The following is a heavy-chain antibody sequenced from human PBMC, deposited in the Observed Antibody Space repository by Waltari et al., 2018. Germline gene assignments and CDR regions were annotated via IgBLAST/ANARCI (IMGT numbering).Heavy chain of an antibody. CDR1: GFTFSSYW. V-gene: IGHV3-7*01. Sequence: EVQLVESGGGLVQPGGSLRLSCAASGFTFSSYWMSWVRQAPGKGLEWVANIKQDGSEKYYVDSVKGRFTISRDNAKNSLYLQMNSVRAEDTAVYYCARTSMVQGVIVWYFDLWGRGTLVTVSS. J-gene: IGHJ2*01. D-gene: IGHD3-10*01. CDR2: IKQDGSEK. CDR3: ARTSMVQGVIVWYFDL.